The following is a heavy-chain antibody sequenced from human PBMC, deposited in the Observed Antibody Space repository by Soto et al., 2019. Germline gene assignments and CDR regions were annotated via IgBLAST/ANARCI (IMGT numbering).Heavy chain of an antibody. D-gene: IGHD3-3*01. CDR1: GYTFTSYG. Sequence: GASVKVSCKASGYTFTSYGISWVRQAPGQGLEWMGWISAYNGNTNYAQKLQGRVTMTTDTSTSTAYMELRSLRSDDTAVYYCARYYDFWSGYAGYYYGVDVWGQGTTVTVSS. CDR3: ARYYDFWSGYAGYYYGVDV. CDR2: ISAYNGNT. V-gene: IGHV1-18*01. J-gene: IGHJ6*02.